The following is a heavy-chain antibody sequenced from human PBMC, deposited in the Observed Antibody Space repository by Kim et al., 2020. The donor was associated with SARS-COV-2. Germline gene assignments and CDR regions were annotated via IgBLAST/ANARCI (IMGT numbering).Heavy chain of an antibody. CDR1: GGSISSSSYY. CDR2: IHYSGST. D-gene: IGHD2-21*01. Sequence: SETLSLTCTVSGGSISSSSYYWGWIRQPPGKGLEWIGSIHYSGSTYYNPSLKSRVTISVDTSKNQFSLKLSCVTAADTAVYYCARVSSLQACFDYWGQGTLVTVSS. CDR3: ARVSSLQACFDY. J-gene: IGHJ4*02. V-gene: IGHV4-39*01.